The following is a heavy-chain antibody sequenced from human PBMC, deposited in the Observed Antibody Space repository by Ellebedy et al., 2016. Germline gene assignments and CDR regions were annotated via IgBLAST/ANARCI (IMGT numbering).Heavy chain of an antibody. V-gene: IGHV1-24*01. CDR1: GYTLTELS. J-gene: IGHJ4*02. Sequence: ASVKVSCXVSGYTLTELSMHWVRQAPGKGLEWMGGFDPEDGETIYAQKFQSRVTMTEDTSTDTAYMELSSLRSEDTAVYYCATPQPFVLRYFDWLLPFDYWGQGTLVTVSS. D-gene: IGHD3-9*01. CDR3: ATPQPFVLRYFDWLLPFDY. CDR2: FDPEDGET.